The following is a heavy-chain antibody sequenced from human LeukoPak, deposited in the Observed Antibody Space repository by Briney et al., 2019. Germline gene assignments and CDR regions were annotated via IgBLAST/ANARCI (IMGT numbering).Heavy chain of an antibody. CDR3: ARDRIAGAPLDY. J-gene: IGHJ4*02. CDR2: IYYSGST. CDR1: GGSISSSSYY. V-gene: IGHV4-39*02. D-gene: IGHD1-26*01. Sequence: SETLSLTCTVSGGSISSSSYYWGWIRQPPGKGLEWIGSIYYSGSTYYNPSLKSRVTISVDTSKNQFSLKLSSVTAADTAVYYCARDRIAGAPLDYWGQGTLVTVSS.